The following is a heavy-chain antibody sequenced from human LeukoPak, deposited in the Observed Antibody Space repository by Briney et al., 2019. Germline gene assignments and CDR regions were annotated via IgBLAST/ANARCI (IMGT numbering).Heavy chain of an antibody. D-gene: IGHD3-3*01. CDR3: ARQGITIFGVVTSIDY. CDR2: IYYSGST. Sequence: SETLSLTCTVSGGSISSGDYYWSWIRQPPGKGLEWIGYIYYSGSTYYNPSLKSRVTISVDTSKNQFSLKLSSVTAADTAVYFCARQGITIFGVVTSIDYWGQGTLVTVSS. J-gene: IGHJ4*02. CDR1: GGSISSGDYY. V-gene: IGHV4-30-4*08.